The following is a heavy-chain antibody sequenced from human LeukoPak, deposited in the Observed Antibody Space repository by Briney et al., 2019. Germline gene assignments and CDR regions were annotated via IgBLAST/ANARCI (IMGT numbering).Heavy chain of an antibody. CDR2: IRQDGSEK. D-gene: IGHD2-15*01. Sequence: GGSLRLSCAASGFTFSSYWMSWVRQAPGKGLEWVTNIRQDGSEKCYVDSVKGRFTISRDNAKNSPYLQMNSLRAEDTAVYYCARDKRCSGGSCYLHYFDFWVQGTLVTVSS. CDR3: ARDKRCSGGSCYLHYFDF. J-gene: IGHJ4*02. V-gene: IGHV3-7*01. CDR1: GFTFSSYW.